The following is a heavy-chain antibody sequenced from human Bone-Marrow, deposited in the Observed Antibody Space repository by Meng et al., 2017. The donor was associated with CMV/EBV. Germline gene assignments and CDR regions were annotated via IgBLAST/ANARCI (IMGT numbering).Heavy chain of an antibody. V-gene: IGHV3-21*01. D-gene: IGHD1-26*01. CDR3: ARDRGELVGAPVG. CDR2: ISSSSSYI. Sequence: GGSLRLSCAASGFTFSSYSMNWVRQAPGKGLEWVSSISSSSSYIYYADSVKGRFTISRDNAKNSLYLQMNSLRAEDTAVYYCARDRGELVGAPVGWGQGTLVTVSS. CDR1: GFTFSSYS. J-gene: IGHJ4*02.